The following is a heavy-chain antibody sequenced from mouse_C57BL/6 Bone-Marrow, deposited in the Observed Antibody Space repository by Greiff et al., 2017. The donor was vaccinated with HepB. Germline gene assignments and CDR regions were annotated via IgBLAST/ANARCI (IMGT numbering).Heavy chain of an antibody. J-gene: IGHJ2*01. CDR2: IHPSDSDT. D-gene: IGHD2-14*01. V-gene: IGHV1-74*01. Sequence: KQRPGQGLEWIGRIHPSDSDTNYNQKFKGKATLTVDKSSSTAYMQLSSLTSEDSAVYYCAIEGTTYFDYWGQGTTLTVSS. CDR3: AIEGTTYFDY.